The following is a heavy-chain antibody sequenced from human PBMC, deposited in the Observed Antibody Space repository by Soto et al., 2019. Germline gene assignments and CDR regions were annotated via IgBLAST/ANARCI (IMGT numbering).Heavy chain of an antibody. Sequence: SVKVSCKASGGTFSSYAISWVRQAPGQGLEWMGGIIPIFGTANYAQKFQGRVTITADESTSTAYMELRSLRSDDTAVYYCARGPLGHYGSGSYYTEDYFDYWGQGTLVTVSS. CDR2: IIPIFGTA. J-gene: IGHJ4*02. D-gene: IGHD3-10*01. V-gene: IGHV1-69*13. CDR1: GGTFSSYA. CDR3: ARGPLGHYGSGSYYTEDYFDY.